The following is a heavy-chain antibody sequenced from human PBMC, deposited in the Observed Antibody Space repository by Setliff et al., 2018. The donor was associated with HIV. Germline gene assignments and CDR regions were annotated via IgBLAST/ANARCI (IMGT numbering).Heavy chain of an antibody. CDR2: IFNTGST. Sequence: SETLSLTCTVSGGSISSSSYYWGLIRQPPGKGLEWIGTIFNTGSTYYSSSLESRVTISVDTSKNQVSLKLRSVTAADTAFYYCARDYFGSLDYWGQGTLVTVS. J-gene: IGHJ4*02. CDR1: GGSISSSSYY. V-gene: IGHV4-39*02. CDR3: ARDYFGSLDY. D-gene: IGHD3-10*01.